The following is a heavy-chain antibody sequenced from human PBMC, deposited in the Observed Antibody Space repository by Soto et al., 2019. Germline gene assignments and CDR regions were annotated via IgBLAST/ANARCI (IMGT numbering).Heavy chain of an antibody. CDR1: GYTFSSYA. CDR3: ARRGYGSRWPNVYMDV. V-gene: IGHV3-23*01. D-gene: IGHD6-13*01. J-gene: IGHJ6*03. Sequence: PVGSLRLSCAASGYTFSSYAIMWVRQAPGQGLEWVSTISGSGGSTFYSDSVKGRFTISRDNSKNTVSLQMNSLRAEDTALYYCARRGYGSRWPNVYMDVWGKGTTVTVSS. CDR2: ISGSGGST.